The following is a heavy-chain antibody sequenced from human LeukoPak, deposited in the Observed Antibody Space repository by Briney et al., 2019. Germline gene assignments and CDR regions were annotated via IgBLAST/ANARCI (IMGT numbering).Heavy chain of an antibody. J-gene: IGHJ5*02. V-gene: IGHV4-59*01. CDR2: IYYSGST. D-gene: IGHD6-13*01. Sequence: SETLSLTCTVSGGSISSYYWSWIRQPPGKGLEWIGYIYYSGSTNYNPSLKSRVTISVDTSKNQFSLKLSSVTAADTAVYYCAREHAAAGTSGNWFDPWGQGTLVTVSS. CDR1: GGSISSYY. CDR3: AREHAAAGTSGNWFDP.